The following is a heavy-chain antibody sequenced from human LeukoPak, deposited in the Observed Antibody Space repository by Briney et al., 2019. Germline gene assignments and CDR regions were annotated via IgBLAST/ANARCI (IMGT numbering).Heavy chain of an antibody. J-gene: IGHJ4*02. D-gene: IGHD3-9*01. Sequence: GGSLRLSCAASGFTFSSYAMSWVRQAPGKGLEWVSAITCSGGSTYYADSVKGRFTISRDNSKNTLYLQMNSLRAEDTAVYYCAKSYPPSYDILTGYYLSYYFDYWGQGTLVTVSS. V-gene: IGHV3-23*01. CDR1: GFTFSSYA. CDR3: AKSYPPSYDILTGYYLSYYFDY. CDR2: ITCSGGST.